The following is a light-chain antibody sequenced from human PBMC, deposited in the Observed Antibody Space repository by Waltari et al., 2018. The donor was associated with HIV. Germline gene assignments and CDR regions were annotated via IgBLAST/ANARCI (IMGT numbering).Light chain of an antibody. Sequence: DIQLTQSPSPLSASVGDRVTITCRASQSISTYLAWYQQKSGKAPNLLSYQVSNLESGVPSRFSGSGSGTEFSLTISSLQPDDFATYYCQHYNSYMWTFGQGTKVEIK. CDR3: QHYNSYMWT. J-gene: IGKJ1*01. CDR2: QVS. CDR1: QSISTY. V-gene: IGKV1-5*03.